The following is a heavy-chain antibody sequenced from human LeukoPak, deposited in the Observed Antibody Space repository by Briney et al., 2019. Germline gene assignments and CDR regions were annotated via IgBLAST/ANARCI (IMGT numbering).Heavy chain of an antibody. CDR1: GFTFSSYS. Sequence: GGSLRLSCAASGFTFSSYSMNWVRQAPGRGLEWVSSITSSSSSIYYADSVKGRFTISRDNAKNSLYLQMNSLRAEDTAVYYCARKRYDSSGYWVDYWGQGALVTVSS. CDR2: ITSSSSSI. CDR3: ARKRYDSSGYWVDY. D-gene: IGHD3-22*01. V-gene: IGHV3-21*01. J-gene: IGHJ4*02.